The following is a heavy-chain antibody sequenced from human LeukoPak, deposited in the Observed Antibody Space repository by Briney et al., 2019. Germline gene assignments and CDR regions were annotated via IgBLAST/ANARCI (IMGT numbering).Heavy chain of an antibody. V-gene: IGHV3-30-3*01. D-gene: IGHD4-17*01. Sequence: PGGSLRLSCAASGFTFSSYWMHWVRQAPGKGLEWVAVISYDGSNKYYADSVKGRFTISRDNSKNTLYLQMNNLRSEDTAVYYCARGDGDYGECAFDIWGQGTMVTVSS. CDR3: ARGDGDYGECAFDI. J-gene: IGHJ3*02. CDR1: GFTFSSYW. CDR2: ISYDGSNK.